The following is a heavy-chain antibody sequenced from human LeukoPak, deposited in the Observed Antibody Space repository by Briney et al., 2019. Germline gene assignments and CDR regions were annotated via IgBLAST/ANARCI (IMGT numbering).Heavy chain of an antibody. D-gene: IGHD4-17*01. J-gene: IGHJ6*02. CDR1: GFTFSNAW. CDR3: STGLRGYGDYLGVYGMDV. CDR2: IRSKTDGGTT. V-gene: IGHV3-15*01. Sequence: PGGSLRLSCAASGFTFSNAWMDWVRQAPGKGLEWVGRIRSKTDGGTTYYAAPVKGRFTISRDDLKNTLYLQMNSLKTEDTAVYYCSTGLRGYGDYLGVYGMDVWGQGTTVTVSS.